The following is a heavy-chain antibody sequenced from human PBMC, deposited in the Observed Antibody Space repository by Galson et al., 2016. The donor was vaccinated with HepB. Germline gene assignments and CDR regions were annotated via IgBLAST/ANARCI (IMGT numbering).Heavy chain of an antibody. CDR3: AKDRYWNRDFDY. Sequence: SLRLSCAASGFTFTSHWMHWVRQAPGKGLEWVANINQGGGEKYYVDSVKGRFTISRDNFKNSLYLQMNSLRAEDTAIYYCAKDRYWNRDFDYWGQGTLVTVSS. D-gene: IGHD1-1*01. CDR2: INQGGGEK. CDR1: GFTFTSHW. J-gene: IGHJ4*02. V-gene: IGHV3-7*03.